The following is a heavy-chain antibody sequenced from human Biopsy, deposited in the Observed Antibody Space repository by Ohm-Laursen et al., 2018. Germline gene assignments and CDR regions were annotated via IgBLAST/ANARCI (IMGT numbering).Heavy chain of an antibody. V-gene: IGHV4-59*08. J-gene: IGHJ3*02. Sequence: SDTLSLTCAVTYGSISGHFWSWIRQAPGKGLEWIGYVYYNGNTNYSPSLKSRATISLDTSKDRFSLKLTSVTAADTAVYYRARHIGSSWEWVFDIWGRGTMVTVSS. D-gene: IGHD6-13*01. CDR3: ARHIGSSWEWVFDI. CDR2: VYYNGNT. CDR1: YGSISGHF.